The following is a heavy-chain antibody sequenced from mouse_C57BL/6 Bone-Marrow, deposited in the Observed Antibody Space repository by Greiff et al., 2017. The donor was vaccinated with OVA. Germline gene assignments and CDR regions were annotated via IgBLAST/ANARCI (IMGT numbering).Heavy chain of an antibody. J-gene: IGHJ2*01. CDR1: GYTFTSSW. D-gene: IGHD1-1*01. V-gene: IGHV1-50*01. Sequence: QVQLQQPGAELVKPGASVKLSCKASGYTFTSSWMQWVKQRPGQGLEWIGEIDPSDSYTNYNQKFKGKATLTVDTSSSTAYMQLSSLTSEDSAVYYCARRDGSSYDYFDYWGQGTTLTVSS. CDR2: IDPSDSYT. CDR3: ARRDGSSYDYFDY.